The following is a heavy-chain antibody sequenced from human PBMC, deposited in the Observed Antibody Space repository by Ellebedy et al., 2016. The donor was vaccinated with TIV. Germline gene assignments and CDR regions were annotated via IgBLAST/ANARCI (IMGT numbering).Heavy chain of an antibody. V-gene: IGHV1-69*06. D-gene: IGHD3-9*01. CDR1: GGTFSSYA. CDR2: IIPIFGTA. Sequence: ASVKVSCKASGGTFSSYAISWVRQAPGQGLEWMGGIIPIFGTANYAQKFQGRVTINADKSTSTAYMELSSLRSEDTAVYYCARAPGDPLTGYMPHYYGMDVWGQGTTVTVSS. J-gene: IGHJ6*02. CDR3: ARAPGDPLTGYMPHYYGMDV.